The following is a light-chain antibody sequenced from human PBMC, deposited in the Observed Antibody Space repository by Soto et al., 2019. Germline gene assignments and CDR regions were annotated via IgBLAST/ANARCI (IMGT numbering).Light chain of an antibody. V-gene: IGKV3-11*01. Sequence: EIVLTQSPATLSLSPGERATLSCRASQSVSNYLAWYQQKPGQAPRLLIYDASNRATGIPARFSGSGSGTDFTLTISSLEPEDCAVYYCQQRSNWPLLTCGGGTKVEIK. J-gene: IGKJ4*01. CDR2: DAS. CDR3: QQRSNWPLLT. CDR1: QSVSNY.